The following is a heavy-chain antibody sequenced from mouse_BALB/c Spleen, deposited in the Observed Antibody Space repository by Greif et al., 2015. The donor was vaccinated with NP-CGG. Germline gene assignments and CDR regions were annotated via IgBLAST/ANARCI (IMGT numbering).Heavy chain of an antibody. CDR3: ARYYDWYFDY. V-gene: IGHV1S56*01. J-gene: IGHJ2*01. Sequence: VKLQESGPELVKPGASVRISCKASGYTFTSYYIHWVKQRPGQGLEWIGWIYPGNVNTKYNEKFKGKATLTADKSSSTAYMQLSSLTSEDSAVYFCARYYDWYFDYWGQGTTLTVPS. CDR2: IYPGNVNT. D-gene: IGHD2-4*01. CDR1: GYTFTSYY.